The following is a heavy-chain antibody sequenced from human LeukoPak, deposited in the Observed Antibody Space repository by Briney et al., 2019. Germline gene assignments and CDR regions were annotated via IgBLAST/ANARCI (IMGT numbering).Heavy chain of an antibody. V-gene: IGHV1-2*02. CDR2: INPNSGGT. Sequence: ASVKVSCKASGYTFTGYYMHWVRQAPGQGLEWMGWINPNSGGTNYAQKFQGRVTMTRDTSISTAYMELSRLRSDDTAVYYCVGSGVYYYYMDVWGKGTTVTISS. CDR3: VGSGVYYYYMDV. J-gene: IGHJ6*03. D-gene: IGHD3-10*01. CDR1: GYTFTGYY.